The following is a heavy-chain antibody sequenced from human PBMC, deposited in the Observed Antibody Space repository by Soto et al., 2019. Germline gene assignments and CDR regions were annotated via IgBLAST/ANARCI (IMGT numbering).Heavy chain of an antibody. V-gene: IGHV4-30-4*01. Sequence: PSETLSLTCTVSGGSISSGDYYWSWIRQPPGKGLEWIGYIYYSGSTYYNPSLKSRVTISVDTSKNQFSLKLSSVTAADTAVYYCARDAWHRDMVLDYYGMDVWGQRPTVTVSS. CDR3: ARDAWHRDMVLDYYGMDV. J-gene: IGHJ6*02. CDR2: IYYSGST. CDR1: GGSISSGDYY. D-gene: IGHD5-18*01.